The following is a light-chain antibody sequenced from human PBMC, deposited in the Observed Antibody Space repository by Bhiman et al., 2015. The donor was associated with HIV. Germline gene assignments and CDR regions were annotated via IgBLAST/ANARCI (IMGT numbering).Light chain of an antibody. CDR3: SSYTSSSTPV. Sequence: QSALTQPASVSGSPGQSITISCTGTGSDVGGYNHVSWYQQHPGTTPKLLIYGNNQRPSGVSNRFSGSKSGNTASLTISGLQAEDEADFYCSSYTSSSTPVFGTGTKVTVL. CDR2: GNN. CDR1: GSDVGGYNH. V-gene: IGLV2-14*01. J-gene: IGLJ1*01.